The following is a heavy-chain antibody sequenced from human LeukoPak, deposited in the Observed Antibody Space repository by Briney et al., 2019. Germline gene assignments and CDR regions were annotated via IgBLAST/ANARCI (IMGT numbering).Heavy chain of an antibody. CDR1: GFTFSSYS. Sequence: PGGSLRLSCAASGFTFSSYSMNWVRQAPGKGLEWVSYISSSSSTIYYADSVKGRFTISRDNAKNSLYLQMNSLRAEDTAVYYCAREIDYGGSFADYWGQGTLVTVSS. V-gene: IGHV3-48*01. CDR2: ISSSSSTI. J-gene: IGHJ4*02. D-gene: IGHD4-23*01. CDR3: AREIDYGGSFADY.